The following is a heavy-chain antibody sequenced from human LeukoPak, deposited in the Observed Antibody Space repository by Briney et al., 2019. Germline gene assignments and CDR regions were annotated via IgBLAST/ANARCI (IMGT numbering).Heavy chain of an antibody. V-gene: IGHV3-48*01. CDR2: ISSSSSTI. J-gene: IGHJ5*02. Sequence: GGSLRLSCAASGFTFSSYSMNWVRQAPGKGLEWVSYISSSSSTIYYADPVKGRFTISRDNAKNSLYLQMNSLRAEDTAVYYCARLEWFDPWGQGTLVTVSS. CDR1: GFTFSSYS. CDR3: ARLEWFDP.